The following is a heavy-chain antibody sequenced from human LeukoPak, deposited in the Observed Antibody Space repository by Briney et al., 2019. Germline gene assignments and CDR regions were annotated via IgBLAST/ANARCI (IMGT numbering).Heavy chain of an antibody. J-gene: IGHJ4*02. V-gene: IGHV3-23*01. D-gene: IGHD3-22*01. CDR1: GFTVSSNY. CDR3: AKAGGLYYYDSSGYSLHYYFDY. Sequence: GGSLRLSCAASGFTVSSNYMSWVRQAPGKGLEWVSAISGSGGSTYYADSVKGRFTISRDNSKNTLYLQMNSLRAEDTAVYYCAKAGGLYYYDSSGYSLHYYFDYWGQGTLVTVSS. CDR2: ISGSGGST.